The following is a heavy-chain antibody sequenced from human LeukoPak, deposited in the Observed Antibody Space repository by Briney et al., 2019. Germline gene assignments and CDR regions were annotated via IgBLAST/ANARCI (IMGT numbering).Heavy chain of an antibody. CDR3: AKVLYSNGYPTAFDY. CDR2: IFYSGTT. J-gene: IGHJ4*02. CDR1: GGSISRYY. D-gene: IGHD3-22*01. V-gene: IGHV4-59*08. Sequence: SETLSLICTVSGGSISRYYWSWIRQPPGKGLEWIGYIFYSGTTNYNPSLTSRVTISVDTSKNQFSLKLSSVTAADTAVYYCAKVLYSNGYPTAFDYWGQGTLVTVSS.